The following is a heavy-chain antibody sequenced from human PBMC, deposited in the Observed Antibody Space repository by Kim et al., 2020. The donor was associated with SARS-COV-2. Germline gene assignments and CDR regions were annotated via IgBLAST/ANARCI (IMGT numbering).Heavy chain of an antibody. J-gene: IGHJ4*02. Sequence: GALRLSCAASGFTFSSYGMHWVRQAPGKGLEWVAVISYDGSNKYYADSVKGRFTISRDNSKNTLYLQMNSLRAEDTAVYYCAKDLYSSGWYAPLGYWGQ. CDR2: ISYDGSNK. V-gene: IGHV3-30*18. D-gene: IGHD6-19*01. CDR1: GFTFSSYG. CDR3: AKDLYSSGWYAPLGY.